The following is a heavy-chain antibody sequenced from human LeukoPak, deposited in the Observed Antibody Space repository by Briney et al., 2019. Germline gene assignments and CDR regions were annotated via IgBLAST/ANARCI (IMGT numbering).Heavy chain of an antibody. CDR2: ISSSGSTI. D-gene: IGHD3-10*01. CDR1: GFTFSSYE. V-gene: IGHV3-48*03. J-gene: IGHJ4*02. Sequence: GGSLRLSCAASGFTFSSYEMNWVRQAPGKGLEWVSYISSSGSTIYYADSVKGRFTISRDNAKNSLYLQMNSLRAEDTAVYYCASGSQVRGVISPSSYWGQGTLVTVSS. CDR3: ASGSQVRGVISPSSY.